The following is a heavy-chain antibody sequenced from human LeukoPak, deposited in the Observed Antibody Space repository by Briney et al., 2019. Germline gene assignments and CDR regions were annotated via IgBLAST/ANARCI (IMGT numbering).Heavy chain of an antibody. V-gene: IGHV4-39*07. J-gene: IGHJ3*02. D-gene: IGHD6-13*01. Sequence: PSETLSLTCTVSGGSISSSSYYWGWIRQPPGKGLEWIGSIYYSGSTYYNPSLKSRVTISVDTSKNQFSLKLSSVTAADTAVYYCARVSRKQQLVMGFFFDIWGQGTMVTVSS. CDR3: ARVSRKQQLVMGFFFDI. CDR1: GGSISSSSYY. CDR2: IYYSGST.